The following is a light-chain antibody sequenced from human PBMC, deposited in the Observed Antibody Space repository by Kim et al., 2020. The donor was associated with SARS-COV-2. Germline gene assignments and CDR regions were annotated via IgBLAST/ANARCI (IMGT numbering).Light chain of an antibody. CDR1: SSTIGSNT. CDR3: AAWDENLNGVG. J-gene: IGLJ2*01. CDR2: NND. V-gene: IGLV1-44*01. Sequence: GQSVTVSWSGSSSTIGSNTVNWYKQLPGAAPKLLIYNNDQRPSGVPDRFSGSKSGTSGSLAISGLQSEDEAEYYCAAWDENLNGVGFGGGTQLTVL.